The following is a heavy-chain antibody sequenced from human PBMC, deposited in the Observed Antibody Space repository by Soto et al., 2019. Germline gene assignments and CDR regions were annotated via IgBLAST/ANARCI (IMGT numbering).Heavy chain of an antibody. CDR1: GFNFRDYN. J-gene: IGHJ4*02. CDR3: LRAAWGDCFVYGY. D-gene: IGHD3-10*01. V-gene: IGHV3-48*02. CDR2: ITATTGIT. Sequence: EVQLVESGGDLVQPGGSLRLSCAASGFNFRDYNMNWVRQAPGKGLEWVSHITATTGITYYADSVKGRFTISRDNPKNPRPLQTNSLEDKDPALSSFLRAAWGDCFVYGYWGQET.